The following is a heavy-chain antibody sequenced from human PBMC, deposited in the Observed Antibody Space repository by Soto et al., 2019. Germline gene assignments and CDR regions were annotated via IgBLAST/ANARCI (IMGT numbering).Heavy chain of an antibody. J-gene: IGHJ6*02. CDR2: IFSGGST. CDR3: ARDLSLTYYYGMDV. Sequence: PGGSLRLSCTASGFTVSDTYMSWVRQAPGKGLEWVSVIFSGGSTYYADSVKGRFTISRDNNKNTLYLQMNSLRAEDTAVYYCARDLSLTYYYGMDVWGQGTTVTVSS. D-gene: IGHD3-16*02. V-gene: IGHV3-66*01. CDR1: GFTVSDTY.